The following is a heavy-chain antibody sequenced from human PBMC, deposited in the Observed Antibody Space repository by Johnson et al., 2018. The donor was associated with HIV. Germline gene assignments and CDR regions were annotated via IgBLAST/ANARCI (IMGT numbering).Heavy chain of an antibody. V-gene: IGHV3-9*01. CDR1: GFIFSGSA. J-gene: IGHJ3*02. D-gene: IGHD3-22*01. CDR2: LSWNSANI. CDR3: AKDMGLYYDSSGRYDALDI. Sequence: VYLVESGGGLVQPGGSLKLSCAASGFIFSGSAMHWVRQAPGKGLEWVSGLSWNSANIGSAGSVKGRFTISRDNAKNSLYLQMNSLRAEDTALYYCAKDMGLYYDSSGRYDALDIWGQGTMVTVSS.